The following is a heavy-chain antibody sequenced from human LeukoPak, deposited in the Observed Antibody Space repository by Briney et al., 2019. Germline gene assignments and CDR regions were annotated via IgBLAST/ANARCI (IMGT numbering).Heavy chain of an antibody. J-gene: IGHJ4*02. V-gene: IGHV6-1*01. Sequence: SQTLSQTCLISGDSVSGSRVAWHWIRQSPARGLEWLGRAYYRSKWHIDYDVSVNSRITISPDTSKNQLSLQLNSVTPEDKAVYYCVRQERPDFDYWGQGTLVTVSP. CDR3: VRQERPDFDY. CDR1: GDSVSGSRVA. CDR2: AYYRSKWHI.